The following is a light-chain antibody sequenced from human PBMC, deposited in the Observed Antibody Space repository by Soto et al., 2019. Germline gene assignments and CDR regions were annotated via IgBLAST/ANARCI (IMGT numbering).Light chain of an antibody. Sequence: DIQMTQSPSTLTASVGDRVTITCRASQSINSRLAWYQQKPGKAPNLLIYKASTLESGVPSRFSGSGSGTEFTLTISSLQPDDFATYYCQQYGSYSYTFGQGTKVDIK. CDR2: KAS. CDR3: QQYGSYSYT. J-gene: IGKJ2*01. V-gene: IGKV1-5*03. CDR1: QSINSR.